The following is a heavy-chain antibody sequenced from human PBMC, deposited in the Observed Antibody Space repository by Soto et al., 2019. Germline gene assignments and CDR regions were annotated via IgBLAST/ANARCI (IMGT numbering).Heavy chain of an antibody. CDR2: IYPVDSDT. Sequence: GESLKISCKASGYDFARHWIGWVRQLPVKGFERMGIIYPVDSDTRYNPSFQGQVTISADQSITTAYLQWSSLRASDTAIYYCASGSRDCSGGSCYSHWGQGTLVTVSS. CDR1: GYDFARHW. J-gene: IGHJ4*02. CDR3: ASGSRDCSGGSCYSH. V-gene: IGHV5-51*01. D-gene: IGHD2-15*01.